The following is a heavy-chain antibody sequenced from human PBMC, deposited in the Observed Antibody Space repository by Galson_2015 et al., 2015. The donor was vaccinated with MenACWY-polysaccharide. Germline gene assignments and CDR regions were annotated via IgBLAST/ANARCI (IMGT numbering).Heavy chain of an antibody. CDR3: AKDPSAAYWFDP. Sequence: SLRLACAASGFTFSYFGMSWVRQAPGQGLEWVSSISGGGGGTYYDDSVKGRFTISRDNYKNTLYLHISRLSAEDTAVYYCAKDPSAAYWFDPWGQGTLVTVSS. J-gene: IGHJ5*02. CDR2: ISGGGGGT. V-gene: IGHV3-23*01. D-gene: IGHD6-25*01. CDR1: GFTFSYFG.